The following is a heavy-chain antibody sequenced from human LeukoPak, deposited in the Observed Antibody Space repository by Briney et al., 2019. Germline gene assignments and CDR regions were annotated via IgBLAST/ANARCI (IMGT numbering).Heavy chain of an antibody. CDR1: GFTFSGHA. J-gene: IGHJ4*02. CDR3: AKDYDFWSGYYPD. V-gene: IGHV3-23*01. CDR2: MSGNGGSI. Sequence: PGGSLRLSCAASGFTFSGHAMGWVRQAPGKGLEWVSAMSGNGGSIGYADSVKGRFTISRDNSKNTLYLQMNSLRAEDTAVYYCAKDYDFWSGYYPDGGQETLVTSSS. D-gene: IGHD3-3*01.